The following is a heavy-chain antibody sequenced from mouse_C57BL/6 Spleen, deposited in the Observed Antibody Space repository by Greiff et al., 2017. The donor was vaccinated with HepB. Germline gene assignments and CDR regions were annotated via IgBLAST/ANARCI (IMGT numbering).Heavy chain of an antibody. CDR2: INPSNGGT. J-gene: IGHJ4*01. Sequence: QVQLKQPGPELVKPGASVKLSCKASGYTFTSYWMHWVRQRPGQGLEWIGNINPSNGGTNYNEKFKSKATLTVDKSSSTAYMQLSSLTSEDSAVYYCARGAYYDFFYAMDYWGQGTSVTVSS. CDR3: ARGAYYDFFYAMDY. D-gene: IGHD2-4*01. V-gene: IGHV1-53*01. CDR1: GYTFTSYW.